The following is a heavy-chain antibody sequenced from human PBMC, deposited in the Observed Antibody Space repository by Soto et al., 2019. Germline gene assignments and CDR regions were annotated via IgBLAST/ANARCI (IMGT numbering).Heavy chain of an antibody. Sequence: PSETLSLTCTVSGGSISNYYWSWIRQAPGKGLEWIGYIYYSGTTNYNPSLKSRVTISVDTSRNQFSLELSSVTAAETAVYYCARDGDYQGFYSDYGTDVWGQGTTVTVSS. CDR3: ARDGDYQGFYSDYGTDV. V-gene: IGHV4-59*01. J-gene: IGHJ6*02. CDR2: IYYSGTT. D-gene: IGHD4-17*01. CDR1: GGSISNYY.